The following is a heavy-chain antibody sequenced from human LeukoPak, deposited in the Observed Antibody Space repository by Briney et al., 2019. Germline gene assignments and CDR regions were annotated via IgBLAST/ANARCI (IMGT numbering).Heavy chain of an antibody. CDR3: ATYDTSGRGSWYFDL. J-gene: IGHJ2*01. CDR1: EVTFTAYH. CDR2: ISASGNTK. Sequence: GGSLRLSCVASEVTFTAYHMGWIRQAPGKGLEWLAYISASGNTKLYADSVKGRFTVSRDNAKNSLFLQISSLRADEDTAVYYCATYDTSGRGSWYFDLWGRGTLVTVSS. D-gene: IGHD3-22*01. V-gene: IGHV3-11*01.